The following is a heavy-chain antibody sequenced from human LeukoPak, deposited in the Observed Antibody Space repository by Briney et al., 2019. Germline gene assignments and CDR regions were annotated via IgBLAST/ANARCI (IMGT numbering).Heavy chain of an antibody. D-gene: IGHD5-24*01. Sequence: GGSLRLSCAASGFTLSDSGMYWVRQPPGKGLEWVALIWYDGSNKYYADSVKGRFTISRDNSKNTLYLQMNSLRAEDTAVYYCAKGRWVQPAGYLDFSGQGTLVTVSA. J-gene: IGHJ4*02. CDR1: GFTLSDSG. CDR2: IWYDGSNK. V-gene: IGHV3-33*06. CDR3: AKGRWVQPAGYLDF.